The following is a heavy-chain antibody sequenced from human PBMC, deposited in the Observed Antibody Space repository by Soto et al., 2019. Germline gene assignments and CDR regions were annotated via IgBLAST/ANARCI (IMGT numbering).Heavy chain of an antibody. V-gene: IGHV3-23*01. CDR3: AKDQTPNNWNYVSPFFDY. CDR2: ISGSGGST. Sequence: PGGSLRLSCAASGFTFSSYAMSWVRQAPGKGLEWVSAISGSGGSTYYADSVKGRFTISRDNSKNTLYLQMNSLRAEDTAVYYCAKDQTPNNWNYVSPFFDYWGQGTLVTVSS. CDR1: GFTFSSYA. J-gene: IGHJ4*02. D-gene: IGHD1-7*01.